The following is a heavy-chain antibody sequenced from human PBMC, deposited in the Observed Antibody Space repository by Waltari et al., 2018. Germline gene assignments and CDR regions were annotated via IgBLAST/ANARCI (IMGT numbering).Heavy chain of an antibody. CDR2: IHHSGST. D-gene: IGHD4-17*01. CDR1: GYSISSGYY. CDR3: ARLGPDYGDLDY. J-gene: IGHJ4*02. V-gene: IGHV4-38-2*01. Sequence: QVQLQESGPGLVKPSETLSLTCAVSGYSISSGYYWGWIRQPPGKGREWIGSIHHSGSTYYNPSLKSRVTISVDTSKNQFSLKLSSVTAADTAVYYCARLGPDYGDLDYWGQGTLVTVSS.